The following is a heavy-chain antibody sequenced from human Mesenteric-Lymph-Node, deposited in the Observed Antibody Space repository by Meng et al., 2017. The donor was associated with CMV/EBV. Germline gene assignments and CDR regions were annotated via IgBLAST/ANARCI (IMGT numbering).Heavy chain of an antibody. J-gene: IGHJ4*02. CDR3: ARGGEYSTSDY. V-gene: IGHV3-30*04. Sequence: GESLKISCAASGFTFTGYAMHWVRQAPGKGLEWVAVISHDGGNKDYADSVKGRFTISRDNSKNTLYLQVNSLRDEDTAVYFCARGGEYSTSDYWGQGTLVTVSS. D-gene: IGHD6-6*01. CDR1: GFTFTGYA. CDR2: ISHDGGNK.